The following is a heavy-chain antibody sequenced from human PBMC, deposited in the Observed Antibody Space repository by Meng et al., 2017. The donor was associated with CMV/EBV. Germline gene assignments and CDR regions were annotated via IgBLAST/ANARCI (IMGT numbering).Heavy chain of an antibody. V-gene: IGHV3-30*04. CDR3: ARDRGELLDY. Sequence: GESLKTSCAASGFTFSSYAMHWVRQAPGKGLEWVAVISYDGSNKYYADSVKGRFTISRDNSKNTLYLQMNSLRAEDTAVYYCARDRGELLDYWGQGTLVTVSS. CDR1: GFTFSSYA. D-gene: IGHD1-26*01. J-gene: IGHJ4*02. CDR2: ISYDGSNK.